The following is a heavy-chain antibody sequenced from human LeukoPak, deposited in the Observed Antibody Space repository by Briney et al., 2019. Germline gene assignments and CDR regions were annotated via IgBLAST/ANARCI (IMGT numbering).Heavy chain of an antibody. D-gene: IGHD1-1*01. J-gene: IGHJ4*02. V-gene: IGHV4-38-2*02. Sequence: SETLSLTCAVSGYSISSGYYWGWIRQPPGKGLEWIGEINHSGSTNYNPSLKSRVTISVDTSKNQFSLKLSSVTAADTAVYYCAGEWYNWNGFNYWGQGTLVTVSS. CDR2: INHSGST. CDR3: AGEWYNWNGFNY. CDR1: GYSISSGYY.